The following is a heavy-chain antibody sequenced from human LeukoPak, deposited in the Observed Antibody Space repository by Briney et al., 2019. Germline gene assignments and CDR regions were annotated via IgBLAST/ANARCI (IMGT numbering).Heavy chain of an antibody. CDR1: GFTFSSYA. J-gene: IGHJ5*02. CDR3: ARRVVAATSWFDP. D-gene: IGHD2-15*01. Sequence: GGSLRLSCAASGFTFSSYAMSWVRQAPGKGLEWVSSISSSSSYIYYADSVKGRFIISRDNAKNSLYLQMNSLRAEDTAVYYCARRVVAATSWFDPWGQGTLVTVSS. V-gene: IGHV3-21*01. CDR2: ISSSSSYI.